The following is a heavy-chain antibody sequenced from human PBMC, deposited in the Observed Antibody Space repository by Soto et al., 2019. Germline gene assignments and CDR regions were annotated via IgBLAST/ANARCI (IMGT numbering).Heavy chain of an antibody. CDR2: ISSSSSYT. CDR1: GFTFSDYY. D-gene: IGHD4-17*01. Sequence: QVQLVESGGGLVKPGGSLRLSCAASGFTFSDYYMSWIRQAPGKGLEWVSYISSSSSYTNYADSVKGRFTISRDNAKNSLYLQMNCLRAEDTAVYYCARDDYGHLYFDYWGQGTLVTVSS. V-gene: IGHV3-11*06. J-gene: IGHJ4*02. CDR3: ARDDYGHLYFDY.